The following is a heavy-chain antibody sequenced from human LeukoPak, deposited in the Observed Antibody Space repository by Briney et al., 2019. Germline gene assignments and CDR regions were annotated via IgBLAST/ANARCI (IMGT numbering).Heavy chain of an antibody. CDR2: IKEDGSTT. Sequence: GGSLRLSCAASGFTFSSYWMHWVRQAPGKGLEWVANIKEDGSTTDYVDSVKGRFTISRDNAKNSVFLQMNSLRAEDTAVYYCAPQTMILVLGGQGTLVTVSS. CDR3: APQTMILVL. J-gene: IGHJ4*02. V-gene: IGHV3-7*01. D-gene: IGHD3-22*01. CDR1: GFTFSSYW.